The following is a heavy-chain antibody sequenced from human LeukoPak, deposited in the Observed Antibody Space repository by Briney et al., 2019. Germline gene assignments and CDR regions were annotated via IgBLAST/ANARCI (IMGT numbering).Heavy chain of an antibody. CDR1: GFTFSSYS. Sequence: GGSLRLSCAASGFTFSSYSMNWVRQAPGKGLEWVSIISSSSTYIYYADSVKGRFTISRDNAKNSLYLQMNSLRAEDTAVYYCARDRNFDWLGDYWGQGTLVTVSS. J-gene: IGHJ4*02. V-gene: IGHV3-21*01. CDR2: ISSSSTYI. D-gene: IGHD3-9*01. CDR3: ARDRNFDWLGDY.